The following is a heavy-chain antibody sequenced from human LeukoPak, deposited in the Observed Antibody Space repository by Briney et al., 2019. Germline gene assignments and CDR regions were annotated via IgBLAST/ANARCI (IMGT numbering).Heavy chain of an antibody. J-gene: IGHJ4*02. CDR1: GFTFSSYG. V-gene: IGHV3-30*18. D-gene: IGHD4-17*01. CDR2: ISYDGSNK. CDR3: AKVEIPYGDLRGFFDY. Sequence: PGRSLRLSCAASGFTFSSYGMHWVRQAPGKGLEWVAVISYDGSNKYYADSVKGRFTISRDNSKNTLYLQMNSLRAEDTAVYYCAKVEIPYGDLRGFFDYWGQGTLVTVSS.